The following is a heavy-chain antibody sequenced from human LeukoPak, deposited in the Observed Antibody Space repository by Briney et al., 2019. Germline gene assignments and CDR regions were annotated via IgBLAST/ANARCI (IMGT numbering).Heavy chain of an antibody. CDR3: ARGRKTNYYDSSGYFVNY. CDR2: IIPIFGTA. J-gene: IGHJ4*02. CDR1: GGTFDTYG. V-gene: IGHV1-69*13. Sequence: GASVKVSCKASGGTFDTYGIHWVRQAPGQGLEWMGGIIPIFGTANYAQKFQGRVTITADESTSTAYMELSSLRSEDTAVYYCARGRKTNYYDSSGYFVNYWGQGTLVTVSS. D-gene: IGHD3-22*01.